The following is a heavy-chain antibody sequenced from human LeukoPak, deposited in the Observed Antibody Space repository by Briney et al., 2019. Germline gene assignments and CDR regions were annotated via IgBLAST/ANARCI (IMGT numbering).Heavy chain of an antibody. Sequence: SETLSLTCTVSGGSISSYYWSWIRQPPGKGLEWIAYISDIGSINYNPSLKSRVTISLDTSKNQLSLKLRSVTAADMAVYYCARQVGAMRFDYWGQGILVTVSS. CDR3: ARQVGAMRFDY. J-gene: IGHJ4*02. D-gene: IGHD1-26*01. V-gene: IGHV4-59*08. CDR1: GGSISSYY. CDR2: ISDIGSI.